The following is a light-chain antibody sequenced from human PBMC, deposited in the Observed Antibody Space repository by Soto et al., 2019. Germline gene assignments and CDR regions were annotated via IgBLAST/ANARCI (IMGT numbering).Light chain of an antibody. V-gene: IGKV3-20*01. J-gene: IGKJ4*01. CDR1: QSVSSN. CDR3: QQYGRSIT. Sequence: EIVLTQSPGTLYLSPGERATLSCRASQSVSSNLAWYQQKPGQAPRFLIYGASSRATGIPDRFSGSGSGTDFTLTISSLEPEDFAVYYCQQYGRSITFGGGTKVDIK. CDR2: GAS.